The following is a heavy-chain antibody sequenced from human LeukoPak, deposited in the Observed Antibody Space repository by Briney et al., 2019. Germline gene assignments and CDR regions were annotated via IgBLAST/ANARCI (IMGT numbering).Heavy chain of an antibody. J-gene: IGHJ3*02. D-gene: IGHD6-13*01. CDR3: ATGGLYSSSWFDAFDI. Sequence: LKVSCKVSGYTLTELSMHWVRQAPGKGLEWMGGFDPEDGETIYAQKFQGRVTMTEDTSTNTAYMELSSLRSEDTAVYYCATGGLYSSSWFDAFDIWGQGTMVTVSS. CDR2: FDPEDGET. CDR1: GYTLTELS. V-gene: IGHV1-24*01.